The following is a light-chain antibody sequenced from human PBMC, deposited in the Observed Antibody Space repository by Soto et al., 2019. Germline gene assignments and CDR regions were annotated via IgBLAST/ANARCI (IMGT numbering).Light chain of an antibody. Sequence: IEVTQSPSSLAASLGDRVTITCRASQTIGTYVNWYRQKSGAAPELLIYDASTLQSGVPSRFRGGASGTDSTLTISSLQLDDFATYYCQQSYNTPLTFGQAPTVDIK. V-gene: IGKV1-39*01. CDR2: DAS. CDR1: QTIGTY. J-gene: IGKJ1*01. CDR3: QQSYNTPLT.